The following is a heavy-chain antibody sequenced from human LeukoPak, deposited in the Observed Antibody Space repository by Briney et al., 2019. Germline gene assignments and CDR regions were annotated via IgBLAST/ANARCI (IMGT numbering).Heavy chain of an antibody. Sequence: GESLKISCKGSGYSFTNYWIAWVRQMPGKGLEWMGIIYPGDSDTRYSPSFQGQVTISADKSISTAYLQWSSLKASDTAIYYCARLGHMVTTTSLDYWGQGTLVTVSS. CDR1: GYSFTNYW. CDR3: ARLGHMVTTTSLDY. D-gene: IGHD5-12*01. J-gene: IGHJ4*02. CDR2: IYPGDSDT. V-gene: IGHV5-51*01.